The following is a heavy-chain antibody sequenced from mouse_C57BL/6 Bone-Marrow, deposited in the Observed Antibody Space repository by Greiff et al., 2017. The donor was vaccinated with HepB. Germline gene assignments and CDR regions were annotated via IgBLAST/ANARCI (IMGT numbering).Heavy chain of an antibody. CDR2: IRNKANGYTT. CDR1: GFTFTDYY. J-gene: IGHJ4*01. CDR3: ARPITTVVATGAMDY. V-gene: IGHV7-3*01. Sequence: EVQVVESGGGLVQPGGSLSLSCAASGFTFTDYYMSWVRQPPGKALEWLGFIRNKANGYTTEYSASVKGRFTISRDNSQSILYLQMNALRAEDSATYYCARPITTVVATGAMDYWGQGTSVTVSS. D-gene: IGHD1-1*01.